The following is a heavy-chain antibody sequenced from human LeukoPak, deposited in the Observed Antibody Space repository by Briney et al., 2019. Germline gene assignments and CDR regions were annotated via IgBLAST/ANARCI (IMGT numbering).Heavy chain of an antibody. V-gene: IGHV3-74*01. CDR3: AKGIRFLDGLDY. Sequence: GGSLRLSCAASGFTFSSYWMYWVRQAPGKGLVWVSRISTDGSSTSYADSVKGRFTTSRDNSKNTLYLQMNSLRAEDTAVYYCAKGIRFLDGLDYWGQGTLVTVSS. CDR2: ISTDGSST. CDR1: GFTFSSYW. J-gene: IGHJ4*02. D-gene: IGHD3-3*01.